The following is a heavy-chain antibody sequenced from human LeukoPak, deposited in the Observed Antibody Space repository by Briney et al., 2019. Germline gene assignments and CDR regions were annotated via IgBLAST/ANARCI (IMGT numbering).Heavy chain of an antibody. CDR1: GFTFSSYW. V-gene: IGHV3-7*01. Sequence: GGSLRLSCAASGFTFSSYWMSWVRQAPGKGLEWVANIKQDRSEKYYVDSVKGRFTISRDNAKNSLYLQMNSLRAEDTAVCYCARRKYYYDSSGYPYYFDYWGQGTLVTVSS. D-gene: IGHD3-22*01. CDR2: IKQDRSEK. CDR3: ARRKYYYDSSGYPYYFDY. J-gene: IGHJ4*02.